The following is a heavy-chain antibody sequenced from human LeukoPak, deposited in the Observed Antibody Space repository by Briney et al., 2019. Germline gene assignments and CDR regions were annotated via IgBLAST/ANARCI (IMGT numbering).Heavy chain of an antibody. CDR1: GYTFTSYG. CDR3: ARDITSVGFDP. J-gene: IGHJ5*02. CDR2: ISAYNGNT. V-gene: IGHV1-18*01. D-gene: IGHD3-16*01. Sequence: ASVKVSCKASGYTFTSYGISWVRQAPGQGLEWMGRISAYNGNTNYAQKLQGRVTMTTDTSTTTAYMELRSLRSDDTAVYYCARDITSVGFDPWGQGTLVTVSS.